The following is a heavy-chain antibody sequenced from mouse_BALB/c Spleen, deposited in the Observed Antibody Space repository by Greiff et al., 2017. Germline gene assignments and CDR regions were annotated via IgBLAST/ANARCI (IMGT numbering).Heavy chain of an antibody. CDR2: INSNGGST. D-gene: IGHD2-10*02. Sequence: EVMLVESGGGLVQPGGSLKLSCAASGFTFSSYGMSWVRQTPDKRLELVATINSNGGSTYYPDSVKGRFTISRDNAKNTLYLQMSSLKSEDTAMYYCARDREYGNPYYFDYWGQGTTLTVSS. J-gene: IGHJ2*01. CDR3: ARDREYGNPYYFDY. V-gene: IGHV5-6-3*01. CDR1: GFTFSSYG.